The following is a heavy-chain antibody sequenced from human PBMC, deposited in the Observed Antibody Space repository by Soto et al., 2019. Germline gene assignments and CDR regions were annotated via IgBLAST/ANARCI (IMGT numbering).Heavy chain of an antibody. CDR1: GFTFSAFS. D-gene: IGHD3-9*01. CDR2: INEDSTYI. V-gene: IGHV3-21*02. J-gene: IGHJ6*03. CDR3: VRDFGRYFRSGYMDV. Sequence: EVRLVESGGGLVKPGGSLRLSCAASGFTFSAFSMNWVRQAPGKGLEWLSSINEDSTYIYYGDSLRARSTISRDNAKESLYLQIDSLRAEDTAVYYFVRDFGRYFRSGYMDVWGDGATVIVS.